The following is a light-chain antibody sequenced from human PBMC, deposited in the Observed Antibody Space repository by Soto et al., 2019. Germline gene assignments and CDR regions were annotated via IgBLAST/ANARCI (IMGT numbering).Light chain of an antibody. J-gene: IGLJ1*01. V-gene: IGLV2-11*01. Sequence: QSALTQPRSVSGSPGQSVTISCTGTSSDVGGYNYVSWYQQHPGRAPKVMIYDVKTRPSGVPNRFSGSKSGNTASLTISELQAEDEADYYCCSYAGSYIFVFGTGTKLTVL. CDR1: SSDVGGYNY. CDR2: DVK. CDR3: CSYAGSYIFV.